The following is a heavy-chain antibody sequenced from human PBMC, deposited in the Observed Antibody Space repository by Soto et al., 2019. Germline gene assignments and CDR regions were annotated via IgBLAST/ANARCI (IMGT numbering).Heavy chain of an antibody. CDR1: GGSFSGYY. Sequence: SETLSLTCAVYGGSFSGYYWSWIRQPPGKGLEWIGEINHSGSTNYNPSHKSRVNISVDTSKNQFSLKLSSVTAADTVVYYCARAEGNQQLVRAYYYYGMDVWGQGTTVTVSS. CDR2: INHSGST. CDR3: ARAEGNQQLVRAYYYYGMDV. J-gene: IGHJ6*02. D-gene: IGHD6-13*01. V-gene: IGHV4-34*01.